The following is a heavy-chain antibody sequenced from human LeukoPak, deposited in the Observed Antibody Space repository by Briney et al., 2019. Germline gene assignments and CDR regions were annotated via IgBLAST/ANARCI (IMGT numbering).Heavy chain of an antibody. J-gene: IGHJ4*02. V-gene: IGHV3-30*02. Sequence: GGSLRLSCVASGFSFSTYGMHWVRQAPGKGLEWVAFIRHDGSSKYYADSVKGRFTISRDSSKDTLYLQMNSLRTEDTAVYYCTRRFDYWGQGTLVTVSS. CDR3: TRRFDY. CDR1: GFSFSTYG. CDR2: IRHDGSSK.